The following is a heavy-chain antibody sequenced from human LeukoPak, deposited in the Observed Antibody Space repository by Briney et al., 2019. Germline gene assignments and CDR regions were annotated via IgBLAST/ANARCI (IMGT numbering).Heavy chain of an antibody. CDR3: AEGGPWSDFDY. Sequence: PGGSLRLSCAASGFSFISYAMSWVRQAPGKGLEWVSAITASGDSTYYADSVRGRFTVTRDNSKNTLYLQMNSLRAEDTALYYCAEGGPWSDFDYWGQGALVTVSS. D-gene: IGHD3-3*01. J-gene: IGHJ4*02. V-gene: IGHV3-23*01. CDR1: GFSFISYA. CDR2: ITASGDST.